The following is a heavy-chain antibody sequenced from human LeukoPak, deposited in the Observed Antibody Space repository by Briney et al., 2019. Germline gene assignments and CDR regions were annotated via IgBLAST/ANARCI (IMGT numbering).Heavy chain of an antibody. CDR1: GFTFSSYE. J-gene: IGHJ4*02. D-gene: IGHD5-12*01. V-gene: IGHV3-48*03. Sequence: TGGSLRLSCAASGFTFSSYEMNWVRQAPGKGLEWVAYISSSGSTIYYADSVKGRFTLSRDNAKNSLHLQMNSLRAEDTAVSYCASGYDFAYWGQGTLVTVSS. CDR2: ISSSGSTI. CDR3: ASGYDFAY.